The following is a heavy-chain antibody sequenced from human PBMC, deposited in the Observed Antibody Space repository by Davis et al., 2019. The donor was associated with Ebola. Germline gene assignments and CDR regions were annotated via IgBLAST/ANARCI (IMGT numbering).Heavy chain of an antibody. CDR1: GGPFSGYY. Sequence: PSETLSLTCAVYGGPFSGYYWSWVRQPPGKGLEWIGEINHSGSTNYNPSLKGRVTISVDTSKNQFSLKLSSVTAADTAVYYCASGVPGYWGQGTLVTVSS. CDR3: ASGVPGY. J-gene: IGHJ4*02. V-gene: IGHV4-34*01. CDR2: INHSGST.